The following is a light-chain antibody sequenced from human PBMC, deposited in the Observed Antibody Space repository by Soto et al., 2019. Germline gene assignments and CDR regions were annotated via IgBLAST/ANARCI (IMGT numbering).Light chain of an antibody. Sequence: EIVLTQSPGTLSLSPGERASLSCRASQSLSGNYLAWFQQKPGQAPRLLIYDASARATGIPDRFSGSGSGTDFTLTITRLEPEDFAVYYCHHYGTSSETFGQGTKVDIK. J-gene: IGKJ1*01. V-gene: IGKV3-20*01. CDR2: DAS. CDR3: HHYGTSSET. CDR1: QSLSGNY.